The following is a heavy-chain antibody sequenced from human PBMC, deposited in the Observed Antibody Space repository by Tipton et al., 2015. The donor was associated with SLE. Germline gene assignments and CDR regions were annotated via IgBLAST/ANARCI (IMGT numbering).Heavy chain of an antibody. CDR1: GFTFSSYA. V-gene: IGHV3-23*01. CDR2: ISGSGDST. Sequence: SLRLSCAASGFTFSSYAMGWVRQAPGKGLEWVSAISGSGDSTYYADSVKGRFTIPRDNSKNMLYLQMNSLRADDTAIYYCAKDIMGGPYWYFDFWGRGTLVIVSS. J-gene: IGHJ2*01. CDR3: AKDIMGGPYWYFDF. D-gene: IGHD2-8*01.